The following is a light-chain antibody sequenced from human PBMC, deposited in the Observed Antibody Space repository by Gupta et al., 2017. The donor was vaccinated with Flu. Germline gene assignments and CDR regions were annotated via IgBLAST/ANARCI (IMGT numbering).Light chain of an antibody. Sequence: QSVLTQPPSVSAAPGQRVTISCSGSSSNIGKSYVSWYQQFPGTAPKLLIYENNKRPSGIPDRFSGSKSGTSATLGITGLQTGDEADYYCETWDSSLSAGVFGGGTKLTVL. CDR2: ENN. V-gene: IGLV1-51*01. CDR1: SSNIGKSY. J-gene: IGLJ2*01. CDR3: ETWDSSLSAGV.